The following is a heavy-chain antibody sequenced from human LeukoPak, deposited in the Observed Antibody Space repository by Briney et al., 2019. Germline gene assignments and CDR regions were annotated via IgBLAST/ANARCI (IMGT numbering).Heavy chain of an antibody. J-gene: IGHJ5*02. V-gene: IGHV4-59*12. CDR2: IYYSGST. D-gene: IGHD3-22*01. Sequence: SETLSLTCTVSGGSISSYYWSWIRQPPGKGLEWIGYIYYSGSTNYNPSLKSRVTMSVDTSKNQFSLKLSSVTAADTAVYYCARDKRAGSSGYHPFDPWGQGTLVTVSS. CDR3: ARDKRAGSSGYHPFDP. CDR1: GGSISSYY.